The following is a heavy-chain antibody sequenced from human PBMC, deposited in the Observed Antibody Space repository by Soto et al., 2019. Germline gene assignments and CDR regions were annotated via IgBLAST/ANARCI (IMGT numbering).Heavy chain of an antibody. CDR3: AREYNYDILPGYPLNYAFDI. J-gene: IGHJ3*02. Sequence: QVQLVQSGAEVKKPGASVKVSCKASGYSFTSYGVSWVRQAPGQGLEWMGWSSAYSGDTQYAQVFQDRVTMTTDTATSTAYMELRSLRSDDTAVYYCAREYNYDILPGYPLNYAFDIWGQGTMVTVSS. D-gene: IGHD3-9*01. CDR1: GYSFTSYG. CDR2: SSAYSGDT. V-gene: IGHV1-18*01.